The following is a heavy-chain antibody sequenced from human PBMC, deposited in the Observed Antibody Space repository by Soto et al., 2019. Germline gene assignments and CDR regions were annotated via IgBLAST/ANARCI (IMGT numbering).Heavy chain of an antibody. J-gene: IGHJ4*02. D-gene: IGHD3-3*01. CDR2: IDPSDSYT. CDR1: GYSFTSYW. V-gene: IGHV5-10-1*04. Sequence: GESLKISFKGSGYSFTSYWISWVRQMPGKGLEWMGRIDPSDSYTRYSPSFQGQVTISADKSISTAYLQWSSLKASDTAMYYCARQDDFWSGYHWGQGTLVTVSS. CDR3: ARQDDFWSGYH.